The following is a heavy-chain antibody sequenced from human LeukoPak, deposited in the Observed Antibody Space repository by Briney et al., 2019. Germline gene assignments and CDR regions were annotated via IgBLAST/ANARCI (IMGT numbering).Heavy chain of an antibody. J-gene: IGHJ4*02. V-gene: IGHV3-21*01. CDR3: ARNYGGYPWTFDY. CDR1: GFTSTTYW. D-gene: IGHD5-12*01. CDR2: ISSSSSYI. Sequence: PGGSLRLSCATSGFTSTTYWISWVRQAPGKGLEWVSSISSSSSYIYYADSVKGRFTISRDNAKNSLYLQMNSLRAEDTAVYYCARNYGGYPWTFDYWGQGTLVTVSS.